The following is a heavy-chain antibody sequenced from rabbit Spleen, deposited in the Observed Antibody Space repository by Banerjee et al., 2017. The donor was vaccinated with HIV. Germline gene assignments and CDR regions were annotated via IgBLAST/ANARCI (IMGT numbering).Heavy chain of an antibody. D-gene: IGHD1-1*01. V-gene: IGHV1S45*01. CDR1: GFDFSSYYM. CDR2: IDAGSSGFT. CDR3: ARDTSSSFSSYGMDL. J-gene: IGHJ6*01. Sequence: EQLKESGGGPVQPGGSLKLSCKGSGFDFSSYYMSWVRQAPGKGLEWIACIDAGSSGFTYFASWAKGRFTISKTSSTTVTLQMISLTVADTATYFCARDTSSSFSSYGMDLWGPGTLVTVS.